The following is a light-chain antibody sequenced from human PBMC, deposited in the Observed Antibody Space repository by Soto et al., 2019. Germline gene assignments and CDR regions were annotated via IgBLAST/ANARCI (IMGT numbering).Light chain of an antibody. V-gene: IGLV2-14*01. J-gene: IGLJ1*01. CDR3: SSYSSSTTLYV. CDR2: EVG. Sequence: QSVLTQPASVSGSPGQSITLSCTGTSSDVGGYNYVSWYQQHPGKAPKLMIYEVGNRPSGVSSRFSGSKSVSTASLTISGGQAEDEADHYCSSYSSSTTLYVFGTGTKVTVL. CDR1: SSDVGGYNY.